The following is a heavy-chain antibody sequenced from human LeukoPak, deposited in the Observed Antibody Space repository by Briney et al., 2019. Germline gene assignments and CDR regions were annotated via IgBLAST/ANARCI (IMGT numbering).Heavy chain of an antibody. CDR3: ARDRNSSPGDY. Sequence: ASVKVSCKASGYTFTGYYIHWVRQAPGQGLEWMGWINPNSGGTNYAQKFQGRVTMTRDTSISTAYMELTRLTSDDSAIYYCARDRNSSPGDYWGQGALVTVSS. CDR2: INPNSGGT. V-gene: IGHV1-2*02. CDR1: GYTFTGYY. J-gene: IGHJ4*02. D-gene: IGHD2/OR15-2a*01.